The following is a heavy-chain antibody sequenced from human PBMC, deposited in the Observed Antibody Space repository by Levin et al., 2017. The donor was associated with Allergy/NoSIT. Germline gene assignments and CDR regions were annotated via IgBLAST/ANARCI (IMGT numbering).Heavy chain of an antibody. CDR3: ANSYGDYDVGVYWYFDL. Sequence: LSLTCAASGFTFSSYAMSWVRQAPGMGLEWVSAISGSGGSTYYADSVKGRFTISRDNSKNTLYLQMNSLRAEDTAVYYCANSYGDYDVGVYWYFDLWGRGTLVTVSS. CDR1: GFTFSSYA. V-gene: IGHV3-23*01. D-gene: IGHD4-17*01. J-gene: IGHJ2*01. CDR2: ISGSGGST.